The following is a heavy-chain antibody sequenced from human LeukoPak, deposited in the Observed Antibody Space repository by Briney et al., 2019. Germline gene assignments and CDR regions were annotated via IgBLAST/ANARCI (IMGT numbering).Heavy chain of an antibody. CDR2: IKQDGSEK. D-gene: IGHD6-6*01. J-gene: IGHJ4*02. CDR3: ARDQYSSSIDY. CDR1: GFTFSRYG. V-gene: IGHV3-7*01. Sequence: GGSLRLSCEASGFTFSRYGMSWVRQAPGKGLEWVANIKQDGSEKYYVDSVKGRFTISRDNAKNSLYLQMNSLRAEDTAVYYCARDQYSSSIDYWGQGTLVTVSS.